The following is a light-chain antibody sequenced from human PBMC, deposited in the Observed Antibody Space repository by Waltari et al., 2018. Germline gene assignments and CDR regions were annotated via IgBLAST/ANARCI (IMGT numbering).Light chain of an antibody. CDR3: QVWDSGSDHYV. V-gene: IGLV3-21*02. Sequence: SYVLTQPPSVSVAPGQTARISCDGHNLGSKNVPWYQQKPGQAPVLVVYDDGDRPSGIPERFSGSNSGNTATLTISRVDAGDEADYYCQVWDSGSDHYVFGTVTKVTVL. CDR2: DDG. J-gene: IGLJ1*01. CDR1: NLGSKN.